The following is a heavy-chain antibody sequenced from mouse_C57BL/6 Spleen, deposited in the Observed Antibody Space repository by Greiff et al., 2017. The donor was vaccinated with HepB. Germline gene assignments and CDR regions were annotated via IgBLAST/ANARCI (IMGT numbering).Heavy chain of an antibody. J-gene: IGHJ3*01. CDR1: GYTFTDYY. CDR2: IYPGSGNT. Sequence: QVQLQQSGAELVRPGASVKLSCNASGYTFTDYYINWVKQRPGQGLEWIARIYPGSGNTYYNEKFKGKATLTAEKSSSTAYMQLSSLTSEDSAVYFCARGSTMVTEAWFAYWGQGTLVTVSA. D-gene: IGHD2-2*01. CDR3: ARGSTMVTEAWFAY. V-gene: IGHV1-76*01.